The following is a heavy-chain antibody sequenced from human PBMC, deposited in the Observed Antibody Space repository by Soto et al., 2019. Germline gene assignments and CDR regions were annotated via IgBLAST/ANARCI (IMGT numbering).Heavy chain of an antibody. J-gene: IGHJ3*02. CDR3: ARGQRITIFGVVTTDAFDI. CDR1: GYTFTICD. D-gene: IGHD3-3*01. Sequence: GASVEVSCKASGYTFTICDINWVRQATGQGLEWMGWMNPNSGNTGYAQKFQGRVTMTRNTSISTAYMELSSLRSEDTAVYYCARGQRITIFGVVTTDAFDIWGQGTMVTVSS. V-gene: IGHV1-8*01. CDR2: MNPNSGNT.